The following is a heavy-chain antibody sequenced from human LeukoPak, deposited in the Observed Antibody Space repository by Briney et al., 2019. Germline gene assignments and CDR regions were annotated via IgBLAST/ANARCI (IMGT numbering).Heavy chain of an antibody. D-gene: IGHD7-27*01. CDR2: IIPIFGTA. CDR3: ARDGNWGSLRGAFDI. CDR1: GGTFSSYA. J-gene: IGHJ3*02. Sequence: ASVKVSCKASGGTFSSYAISWVRQAPGQGLEWMGGIIPIFGTANYAQKFQGRVTITADESTSTAYMELSSLRSEDTAVYYCARDGNWGSLRGAFDIWGQGTMVTVSS. V-gene: IGHV1-69*13.